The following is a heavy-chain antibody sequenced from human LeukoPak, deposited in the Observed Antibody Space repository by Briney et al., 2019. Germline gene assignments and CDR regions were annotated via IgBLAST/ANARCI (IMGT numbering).Heavy chain of an antibody. V-gene: IGHV4-34*01. CDR3: ARGGRIRSGSSTSYSNWFDP. J-gene: IGHJ5*02. CDR1: GGSFSGYY. D-gene: IGHD2-2*01. CDR2: INHSGST. Sequence: SETLSLTCAVYGGSFSGYYWSWIRQPPGKGLEWVGEINHSGSTNYNPSLKSRVTISVDTSKNQFSLKLSSVTAADTAVYYCARGGRIRSGSSTSYSNWFDPWGQGTLVTVSS.